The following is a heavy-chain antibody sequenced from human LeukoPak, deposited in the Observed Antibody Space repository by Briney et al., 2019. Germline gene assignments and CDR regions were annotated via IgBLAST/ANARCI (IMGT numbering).Heavy chain of an antibody. D-gene: IGHD3-10*01. V-gene: IGHV1-18*01. CDR1: GYTFTSYG. J-gene: IGHJ4*02. CDR2: ISAYNGNT. Sequence: ASVKVSCKASGYTFTSYGISWVRQAPGQGLEWMGWISAYNGNTNYAQKLQGRVTMTTDTSTSTAYMELRSLRSDDTALYYCARDVRRGGSFDYWGQGTLVTVSS. CDR3: ARDVRRGGSFDY.